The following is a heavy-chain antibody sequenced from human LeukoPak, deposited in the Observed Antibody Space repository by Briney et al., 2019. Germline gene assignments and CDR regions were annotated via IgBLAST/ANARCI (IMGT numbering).Heavy chain of an antibody. J-gene: IGHJ4*02. V-gene: IGHV4-61*02. D-gene: IGHD6-19*01. CDR1: GNSISSGDNY. CDR3: ASSGGIAVAVFDY. Sequence: SETLSLTCTVSGNSISSGDNYWSWIRQPAGKGLEWIGRIYTSGSTNYNPSLKSRVTISVDTSKNQFSLKLSSVTAADTAVYYCASSGGIAVAVFDYWGQGTLVTVSS. CDR2: IYTSGST.